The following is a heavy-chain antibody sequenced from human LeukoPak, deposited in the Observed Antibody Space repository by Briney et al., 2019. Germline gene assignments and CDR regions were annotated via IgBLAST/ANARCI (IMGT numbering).Heavy chain of an antibody. V-gene: IGHV3-11*01. D-gene: IGHD2-15*01. Sequence: GGSLRLSCAASGFIFSDYYMSWIRQAPGKGLEWISHISGSGKTINYADSVKADSVKGRFTVSRDNAKNSLYLQIDSLRVDDTAVYYCARGGGFLAHRGQGALVTVSS. J-gene: IGHJ4*02. CDR2: ISGSGKTI. CDR3: ARGGGFLAH. CDR1: GFIFSDYY.